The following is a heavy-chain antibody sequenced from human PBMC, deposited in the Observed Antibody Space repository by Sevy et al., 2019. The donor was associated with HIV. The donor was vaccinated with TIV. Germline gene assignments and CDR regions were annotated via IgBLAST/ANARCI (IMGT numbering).Heavy chain of an antibody. CDR2: IRYDGTRK. V-gene: IGHV3-30*02. Sequence: GGSLRLSCAASGFTFSDYSMHWVRQAPGKGLEWVAFIRYDGTRKDYADSVKGRFTISRDNSKTTLFLQMNSLRAEDTAVYYCARGGDFLLTDWGQGALVTVSS. CDR1: GFTFSDYS. J-gene: IGHJ4*02. CDR3: ARGGDFLLTD. D-gene: IGHD2-21*01.